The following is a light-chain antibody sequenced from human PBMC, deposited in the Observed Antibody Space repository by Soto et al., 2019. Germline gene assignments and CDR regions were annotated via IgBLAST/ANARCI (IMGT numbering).Light chain of an antibody. CDR1: QSISNY. V-gene: IGKV1-39*01. Sequence: DIQMTQSPSSLSASVGDRVTITCRASQSISNYLNWYQHKPGKAPQLLIYGAATLQSGVPSRFSGNGAGTEFPLTITNLQHEDFATYSCQEGYSTSRTFGQGTTVEIK. J-gene: IGKJ1*01. CDR3: QEGYSTSRT. CDR2: GAA.